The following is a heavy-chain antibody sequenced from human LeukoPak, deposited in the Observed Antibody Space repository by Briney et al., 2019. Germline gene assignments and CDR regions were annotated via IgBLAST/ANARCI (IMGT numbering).Heavy chain of an antibody. D-gene: IGHD1-1*01. Sequence: GGPLRLSCAASGLTISSYSKNWLRDAPEKGLQGVSYNSSSSSTIYYAHSGKGRLTIARDNAEISLYMQMNSLRAEDTAFYHCARKGLGGERGGFDYRGQGALVTVSS. CDR1: GLTISSYS. CDR2: NSSSSSTI. CDR3: ARKGLGGERGGFDY. V-gene: IGHV3-48*04. J-gene: IGHJ4*02.